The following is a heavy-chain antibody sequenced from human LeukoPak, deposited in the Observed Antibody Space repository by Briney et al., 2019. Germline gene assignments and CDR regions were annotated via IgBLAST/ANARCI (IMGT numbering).Heavy chain of an antibody. J-gene: IGHJ4*02. CDR2: INPNSGGT. CDR1: GYTFTGYY. D-gene: IGHD5-24*01. V-gene: IGHV1-2*02. CDR3: ASGEMATTPGDY. Sequence: GASVKVSCKASGYTFTGYYMHWVRQAPGQGLEWMGWINPNSGGTNYAQRIQGRVTMTRDTSISTAYMELSRLRSDDTAVYYCASGEMATTPGDYWGQGTLVTVSS.